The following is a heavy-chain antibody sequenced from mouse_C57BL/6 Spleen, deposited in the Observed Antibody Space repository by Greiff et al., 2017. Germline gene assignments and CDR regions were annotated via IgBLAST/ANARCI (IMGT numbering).Heavy chain of an antibody. J-gene: IGHJ3*01. D-gene: IGHD1-1*01. CDR3: TRSGPYYGSSYGAY. CDR1: GYTFTDYE. Sequence: QVQLKESGAELVRPGASVTLSCKASGYTFTDYEMHWVKQTPVHGLEWIGAIDPETGGTAYNQKFKGKAILTADKSSSTAYMELRSLTSEDSAVYYCTRSGPYYGSSYGAYWGQGTLVTVSA. V-gene: IGHV1-15*01. CDR2: IDPETGGT.